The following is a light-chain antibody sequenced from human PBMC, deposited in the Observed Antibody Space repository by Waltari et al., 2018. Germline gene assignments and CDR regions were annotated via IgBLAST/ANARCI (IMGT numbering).Light chain of an antibody. CDR2: DKN. CDR3: HSRDASGVAGS. Sequence: SSELTQDPAVSVAMGQTVRITCQGDSLRSYSASWYQQRPGQAPILVIYDKNNRPARVPDRFSGSSSHNTGSLTITGAQAEDEASYYCHSRDASGVAGSFGGGTKLTVL. V-gene: IGLV3-19*01. J-gene: IGLJ2*01. CDR1: SLRSYS.